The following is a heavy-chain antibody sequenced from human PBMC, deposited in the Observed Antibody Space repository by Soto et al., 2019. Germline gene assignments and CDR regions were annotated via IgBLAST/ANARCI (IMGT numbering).Heavy chain of an antibody. CDR3: ARDLRGFCTSGNCYGDFDY. Sequence: QRQLVQSGAEVKKSGAAVRVSCSASGFAFSSYGINWVRQAPGQGLEWMGWISSFNGPRYAQKFQGRLTMTTDTPSTTAYLELRGLTPDDTAVYHCARDLRGFCTSGNCYGDFDYWRQATLITVSS. D-gene: IGHD2-2*01. J-gene: IGHJ4*02. CDR2: ISSFNGP. CDR1: GFAFSSYG. V-gene: IGHV1-18*01.